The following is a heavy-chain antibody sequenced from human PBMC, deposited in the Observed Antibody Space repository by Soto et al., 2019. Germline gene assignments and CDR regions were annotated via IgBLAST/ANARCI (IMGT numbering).Heavy chain of an antibody. V-gene: IGHV1-3*01. Sequence: ASVKVSCKASGYTFTSYAMHWVRQAPGQRLEWMGWINAGNGNTKYSQKFQGRVTITRDTSASTAYMELSSLRSEDTAVYYCARDSQFIWFGHNLFDPWGQGTLVTVSS. J-gene: IGHJ5*02. CDR3: ARDSQFIWFGHNLFDP. CDR2: INAGNGNT. D-gene: IGHD3-10*01. CDR1: GYTFTSYA.